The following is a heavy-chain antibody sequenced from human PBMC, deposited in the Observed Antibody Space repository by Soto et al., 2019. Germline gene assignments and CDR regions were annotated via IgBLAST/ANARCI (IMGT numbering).Heavy chain of an antibody. CDR3: ASPSLNGMDV. CDR1: GVSISSGYYY. J-gene: IGHJ6*02. Sequence: PSETLSLTCSVSGVSISSGYYYWSWIRQPPGKGLECIGNIYYSGNTYYNPSLKSRLIISIDTSNNKFSLKVGSVPAAATAVYYCASPSLNGMDVWFQGTTVTVS. V-gene: IGHV4-30-4*01. CDR2: IYYSGNT.